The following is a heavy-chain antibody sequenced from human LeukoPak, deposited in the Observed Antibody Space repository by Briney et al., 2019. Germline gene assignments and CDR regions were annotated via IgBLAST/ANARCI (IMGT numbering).Heavy chain of an antibody. V-gene: IGHV3-23*01. J-gene: IGHJ4*02. CDR1: GFTFSSYA. D-gene: IGHD6-6*01. CDR2: ISGSGGNT. CDR3: ARTPLRSSSSWFDY. Sequence: PGGSLRLSCAASGFTFSSYAMSWVRQAPGKGLEWVSAISGSGGNTYYADSVKGRFTISRDNSKNTLYLQMNSLRAEDTAVYYCARTPLRSSSSWFDYWGQGTLVTVSS.